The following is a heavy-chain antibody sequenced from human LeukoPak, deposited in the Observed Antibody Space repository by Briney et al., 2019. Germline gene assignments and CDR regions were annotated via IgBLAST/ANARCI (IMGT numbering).Heavy chain of an antibody. CDR1: GGSISSGGYF. J-gene: IGHJ6*02. D-gene: IGHD3-10*01. Sequence: SETLSLTCTVSGGSISSGGYFWNWIRHHPGKGLEWIGYIYYSASTYYNPSLKSRGTMSVDTSKNQFSLKLSSVTAADTAVYYCARNSGSYYPVSYYYGMDVWGQGHTVTVSS. CDR3: ARNSGSYYPVSYYYGMDV. V-gene: IGHV4-31*03. CDR2: IYYSAST.